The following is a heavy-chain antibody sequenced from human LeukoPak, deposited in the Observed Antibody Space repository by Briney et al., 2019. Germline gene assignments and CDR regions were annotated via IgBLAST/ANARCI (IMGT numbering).Heavy chain of an antibody. CDR2: INWNGGST. J-gene: IGHJ4*02. V-gene: IGHV3-20*04. Sequence: PGGSLRLSCAASGFTFDDYGMSWVRQAPGKGLEWVSGINWNGGSTGYADSVKGRFTISRDNAKNSLYLQMNSLRAEDTALYYCARVYYYGSGSYYISYWGQGTLVTVSS. CDR1: GFTFDDYG. D-gene: IGHD3-10*01. CDR3: ARVYYYGSGSYYISY.